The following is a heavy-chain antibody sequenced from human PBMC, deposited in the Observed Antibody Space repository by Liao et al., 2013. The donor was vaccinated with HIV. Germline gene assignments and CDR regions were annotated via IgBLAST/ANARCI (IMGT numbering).Heavy chain of an antibody. CDR1: GDSPSEYY. Sequence: QVQLEQWGTGQLESSETLSLTCAVYGDSPSEYYWSWIRQPPREGDWSGLGKVNHSGRTTYNPSLKSRVTISIDTSKNQFSLSLTSVTAADTAVYYCARVDQYYDYWRGYENWFDPWGRGNPGHRLL. V-gene: IGHV4-34*01. CDR2: VNHSGRT. D-gene: IGHD3-3*01. J-gene: IGHJ5*02. CDR3: ARVDQYYDYWRGYENWFDP.